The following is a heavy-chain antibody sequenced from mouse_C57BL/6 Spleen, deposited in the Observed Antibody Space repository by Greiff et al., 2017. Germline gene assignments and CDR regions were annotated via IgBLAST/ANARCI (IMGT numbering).Heavy chain of an antibody. CDR2: ISSGGDYS. D-gene: IGHD2-5*01. CDR1: GFTFSSYA. J-gene: IGHJ3*01. Sequence: EVMLVESGEGLVKPGGSLKLSCAASGFTFSSYAMSWVRQTPEKRLEWVAYISSGGDYSYYADTVKGRFTISRDNARNTLYLQMSSLKSEDTAMYYCTRYYSNYPWFAYWGQGTLVTVSA. V-gene: IGHV5-9-1*02. CDR3: TRYYSNYPWFAY.